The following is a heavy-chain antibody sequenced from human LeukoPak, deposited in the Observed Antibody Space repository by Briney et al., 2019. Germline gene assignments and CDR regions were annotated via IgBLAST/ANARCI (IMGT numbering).Heavy chain of an antibody. CDR3: ARALTTLAY. CDR2: INPNSGGT. V-gene: IGHV1-2*02. J-gene: IGHJ4*02. D-gene: IGHD4/OR15-4a*01. Sequence: GSSVTVSCKASVYTVTSYYRHWLRQAPGQALEWMGWINPNSGGTNYAQKFQGRVTMTRATSIRPAYMELSRLRSDDTAVYSCARALTTLAYWGQGTLVTVYS. CDR1: VYTVTSYY.